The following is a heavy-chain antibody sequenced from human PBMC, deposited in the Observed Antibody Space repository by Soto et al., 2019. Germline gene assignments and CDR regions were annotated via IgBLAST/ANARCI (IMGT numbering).Heavy chain of an antibody. Sequence: GGSLRLSCAASGLTFGSYAMTWVRQAPGKGLEWVSGISGGGVSTYYADTVKGRFTISRDNSKNTMYLQMGSLRVEDTAVYYCAKPMAAAGRSYYYYGVDVWGQGTTVTVSS. J-gene: IGHJ6*02. CDR3: AKPMAAAGRSYYYYGVDV. CDR2: ISGGGVST. CDR1: GLTFGSYA. D-gene: IGHD6-13*01. V-gene: IGHV3-23*01.